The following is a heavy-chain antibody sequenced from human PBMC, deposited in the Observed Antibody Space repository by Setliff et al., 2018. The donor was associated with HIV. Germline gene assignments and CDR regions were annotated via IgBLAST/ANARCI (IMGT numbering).Heavy chain of an antibody. J-gene: IGHJ4*02. CDR3: ASLPPLYDSSGYYFDY. V-gene: IGHV4-34*01. CDR1: GGSFSDYY. D-gene: IGHD3-22*01. Sequence: PSETLSLTCGIYGGSFSDYYWSWIRQPPGKGLEWIGSIYYSGSTYYNPSLNSRVTISVDASKNQFSLKLSSVTAADTAVYYCASLPPLYDSSGYYFDYWGQGTLVTVSS. CDR2: IYYSGST.